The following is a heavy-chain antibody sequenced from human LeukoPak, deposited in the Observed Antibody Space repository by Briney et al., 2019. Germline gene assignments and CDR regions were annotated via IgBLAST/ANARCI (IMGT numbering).Heavy chain of an antibody. V-gene: IGHV1-18*01. CDR3: TRDLPYSSSWESIDY. D-gene: IGHD6-13*01. Sequence: ASVKVSCKASGGTFSNYAISWVRQAPGQGPEWMGWISAYSGNTKYAQNLQGRVTMTTDTSTSTAYMELRSLRSDDTAVYYCTRDLPYSSSWESIDYWGQGTLVTVSS. CDR2: ISAYSGNT. CDR1: GGTFSNYA. J-gene: IGHJ4*02.